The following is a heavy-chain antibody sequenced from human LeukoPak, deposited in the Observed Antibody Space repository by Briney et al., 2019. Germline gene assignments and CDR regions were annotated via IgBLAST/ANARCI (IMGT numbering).Heavy chain of an antibody. V-gene: IGHV4-31*03. CDR3: ARVREATIAPFFDY. Sequence: SETLSLTCTVSGDSISSGDYYWTWIRQHPGKGLEWIGCIYYSGSTYYNLSLKSRVIISADTSRNHFSLKLSSVTAADTAVYYCARVREATIAPFFDYWGQGILVTVSS. J-gene: IGHJ4*02. D-gene: IGHD6-13*01. CDR1: GDSISSGDYY. CDR2: IYYSGST.